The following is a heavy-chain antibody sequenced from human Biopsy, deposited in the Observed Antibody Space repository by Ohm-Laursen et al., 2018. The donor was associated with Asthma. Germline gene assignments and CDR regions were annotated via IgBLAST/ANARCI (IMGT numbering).Heavy chain of an antibody. V-gene: IGHV4-39*01. CDR3: ARQKLVAAEGPFDM. D-gene: IGHD1-26*01. Sequence: TLSLTCSVSGASVSTPNYWAWIRQPPGKRLEWVGSVYYTGNTYYNQSLKSRLSLSVDTSRNQFSLRLRSVTAADTAVYYCARQKLVAAEGPFDMWGQGTMVIVSS. J-gene: IGHJ3*02. CDR2: VYYTGNT. CDR1: GASVSTPNY.